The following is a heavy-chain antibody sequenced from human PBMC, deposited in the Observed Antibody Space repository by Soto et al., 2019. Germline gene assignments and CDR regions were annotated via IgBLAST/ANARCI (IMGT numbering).Heavy chain of an antibody. J-gene: IGHJ4*02. V-gene: IGHV4-31*03. CDR2: IYCSGST. Sequence: QVQLQESGPGLVKPSQTLSLTCTVSSGSINSGGYYWSWIRQHPGKGLEWIGYIYCSGSTYNNPSLKSRVTISVDTSKNQFSLKLSSVTAADTAVYYCARGAGGYYDSSGYYPYYFDYWGQGTLVTVSS. CDR3: ARGAGGYYDSSGYYPYYFDY. D-gene: IGHD3-22*01. CDR1: SGSINSGGYY.